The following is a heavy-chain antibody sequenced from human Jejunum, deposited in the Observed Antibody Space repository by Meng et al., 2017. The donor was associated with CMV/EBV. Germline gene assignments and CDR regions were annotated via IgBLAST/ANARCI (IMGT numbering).Heavy chain of an antibody. CDR3: ALFTRSWFDP. V-gene: IGHV2-5*02. Sequence: QITLTESGPMLVKPTQTLPLTFTFSGFSLSTSEVGVGWIRQPPGKALEWLAVIYWDDDKRYSPSLKSRLTITKDTSKNQVVLTLTNMDPVDTATYYCALFTRSWFDPWGQGTLVTVSS. J-gene: IGHJ5*02. D-gene: IGHD2-2*01. CDR1: GFSLSTSEVG. CDR2: IYWDDDK.